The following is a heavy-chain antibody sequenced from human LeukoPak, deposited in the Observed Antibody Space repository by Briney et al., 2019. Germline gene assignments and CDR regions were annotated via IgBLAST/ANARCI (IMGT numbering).Heavy chain of an antibody. CDR3: ARTQYYYDSSGYYWGFDY. V-gene: IGHV1-18*01. CDR1: GYTFTSYG. D-gene: IGHD3-22*01. J-gene: IGHJ4*02. Sequence: ASVKVSCKASGYTFTSYGVSWVRQAPGQGLEWMGWISAYNGNTNYAQKLQGRVTMTTDTSTSTAYMELSSLRSEDTAVYYCARTQYYYDSSGYYWGFDYWGQGTLVTVSS. CDR2: ISAYNGNT.